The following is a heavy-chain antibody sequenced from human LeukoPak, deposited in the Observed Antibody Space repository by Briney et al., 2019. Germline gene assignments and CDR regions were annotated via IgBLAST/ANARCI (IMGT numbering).Heavy chain of an antibody. CDR2: ISAYNGNT. D-gene: IGHD3-10*01. CDR3: ARVAPLLWFGESYFDY. CDR1: GYTFTSYG. Sequence: ASVKVSCKASGYTFTSYGISWVRQAPGQGLEWMGWISAYNGNTNYAQKLQGRVTMTTDTSTSTAYMELRSLRSDDTAVYYCARVAPLLWFGESYFDYWGQGTLVTVSS. J-gene: IGHJ4*02. V-gene: IGHV1-18*01.